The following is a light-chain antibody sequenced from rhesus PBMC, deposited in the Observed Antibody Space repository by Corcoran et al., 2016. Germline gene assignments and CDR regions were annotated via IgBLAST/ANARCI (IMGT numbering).Light chain of an antibody. CDR1: STDIGGYKY. CDR3: SAYVGRDTL. CDR2: EVD. Sequence: QAALTQPRSVSGSPGQSVTISCSGTSTDIGGYKYVSWYQQHPDTAPKLILFEVDKRPSGVSDRFSGSKSGDTASLTISGLQAEDEGDYYCSAYVGRDTLFGGGTRLTVL. J-gene: IGLJ2*01. V-gene: IGLV2-32*02.